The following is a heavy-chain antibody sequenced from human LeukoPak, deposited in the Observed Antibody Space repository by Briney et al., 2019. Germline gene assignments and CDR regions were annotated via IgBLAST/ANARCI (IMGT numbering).Heavy chain of an antibody. D-gene: IGHD3-3*01. V-gene: IGHV3-15*01. CDR1: GFTFNNAW. J-gene: IGHJ6*02. Sequence: GGSLRLSCAGSGFTFNNAWMSWVRQAPGKELEWVGRIKSKSEGETIDYAAPVKGRFTISRDDSRNTLYLQMNSLKTEDSAVYYCSPWSGMDVWGHGTTVTVSS. CDR3: SPWSGMDV. CDR2: IKSKSEGETI.